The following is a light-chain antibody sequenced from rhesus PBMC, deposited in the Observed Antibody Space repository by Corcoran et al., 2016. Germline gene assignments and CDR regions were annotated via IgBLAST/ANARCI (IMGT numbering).Light chain of an antibody. CDR1: QSVSSY. CDR3: QQYSNWPFT. J-gene: IGKJ3*01. V-gene: IGKV3S9*01. Sequence: EIVMTQSPATLSLSPGERATLSCRASQSVSSYVAWYQQKPKQAPRLLIYGASSRATGIPDRFSGSGSGTDFALTISSLEPEDFAVYYCQQYSNWPFTFGPGTKLDIK. CDR2: GAS.